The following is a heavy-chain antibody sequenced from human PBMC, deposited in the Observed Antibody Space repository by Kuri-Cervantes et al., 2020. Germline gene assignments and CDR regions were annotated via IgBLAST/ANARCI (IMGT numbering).Heavy chain of an antibody. D-gene: IGHD3-3*01. CDR2: INHSGST. V-gene: IGHV4-34*01. J-gene: IGHJ4*02. CDR3: ARHQTSTIFGVVIISPPDY. CDR1: GGSISSYY. Sequence: SETLSLTCTVSGGSISSYYWSWIRQPPGKGLEWIGEINHSGSTNYNPSLKSRVTISVDTSKNQFSLKLSSVTAADTAVYYCARHQTSTIFGVVIISPPDYWGQGTLVTVSS.